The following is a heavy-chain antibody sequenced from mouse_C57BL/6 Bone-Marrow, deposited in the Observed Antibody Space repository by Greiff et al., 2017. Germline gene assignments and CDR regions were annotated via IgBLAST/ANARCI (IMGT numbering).Heavy chain of an antibody. CDR3: VYYYYEMAY. Sequence: VQGVESGAELARPGASVKMSCKASGYTFTSYTMHWVKQRPGRGLEWIGYINPSSGYTKYNQKFKDKATLTADKSSSTAYMQLSSLTSEDSADYYCVYYYYEMAYWGQGTLVTVSA. V-gene: IGHV1-4*01. D-gene: IGHD2-4*01. CDR1: GYTFTSYT. CDR2: INPSSGYT. J-gene: IGHJ3*01.